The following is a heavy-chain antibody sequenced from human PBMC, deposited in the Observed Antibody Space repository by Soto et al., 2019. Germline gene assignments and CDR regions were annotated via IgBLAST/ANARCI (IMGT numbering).Heavy chain of an antibody. V-gene: IGHV1-46*03. J-gene: IGHJ5*02. CDR3: ARGHVLRYFDGSGWFDP. D-gene: IGHD3-9*01. Sequence: QVQLVQSGAEVKKPGASVKVSCKASGYTFTSYYMHWVRQAPGQGLEWMGIINPSGGSTSYAQKFQGRVTMTRDTSTSTVYMELSSLRSEDTAVYYCARGHVLRYFDGSGWFDPWGQGTLVTVSS. CDR2: INPSGGST. CDR1: GYTFTSYY.